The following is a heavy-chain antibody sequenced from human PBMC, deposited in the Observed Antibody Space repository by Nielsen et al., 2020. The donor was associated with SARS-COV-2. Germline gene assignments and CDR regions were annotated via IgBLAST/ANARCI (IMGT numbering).Heavy chain of an antibody. CDR2: ISGSGGGT. Sequence: WIRQPPGKGLEWVSSISGSGGGTSYADSVKGRFTISRDNSKNTLYLQMNSLRAEDTAVYYCARGGFGYGDYVGVACWGQGTLVTVSS. V-gene: IGHV3-23*01. J-gene: IGHJ4*02. D-gene: IGHD4-17*01. CDR3: ARGGFGYGDYVGVAC.